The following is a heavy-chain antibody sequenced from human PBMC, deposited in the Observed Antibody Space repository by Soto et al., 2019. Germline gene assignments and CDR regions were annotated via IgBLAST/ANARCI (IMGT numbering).Heavy chain of an antibody. Sequence: HGQLLQSGDEVKKPGASVRVSCRASGYDFTRYGISWVRQAPGQGLEWVSWISAYNGKRDTAQKFQGRVTMTLDTSTDTAHMELGALTSADTAVYYCARGRIVASIHDAFEIWGHGTMVAVSS. V-gene: IGHV1-18*01. CDR2: ISAYNGKR. D-gene: IGHD2-21*01. CDR1: GYDFTRYG. CDR3: ARGRIVASIHDAFEI. J-gene: IGHJ3*02.